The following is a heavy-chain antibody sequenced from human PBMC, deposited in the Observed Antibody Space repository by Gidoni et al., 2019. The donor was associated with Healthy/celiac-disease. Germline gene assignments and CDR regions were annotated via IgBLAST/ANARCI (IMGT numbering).Heavy chain of an antibody. J-gene: IGHJ4*02. CDR2: IIPILGIA. V-gene: IGHV1-69*04. D-gene: IGHD5-12*01. CDR3: ARLTTWGYEYYFDY. Sequence: QVQLVQSGAEVTKPGSSVKVSCKASGSTFSSYAISWVRQAPGQGLEWMGRIIPILGIANYAQKFQGRVTITADKSTSTAYMELSSLRSEDTAVYYCARLTTWGYEYYFDYWGQGTLVTVSS. CDR1: GSTFSSYA.